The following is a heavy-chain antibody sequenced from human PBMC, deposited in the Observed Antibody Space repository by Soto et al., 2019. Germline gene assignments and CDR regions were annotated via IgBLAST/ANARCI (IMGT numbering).Heavy chain of an antibody. Sequence: QVQLVESGGGVVQPGRSLRLSCAASGFTFSSYAMHWVRQAPGKGLEWVAVISYDGSDKYYADSVKGRFTISRDNSKNKLNLQMNSLSADDTAVYYCAKALGELSPESYDYWGQGTLITVSS. CDR1: GFTFSSYA. J-gene: IGHJ4*02. CDR2: ISYDGSDK. D-gene: IGHD3-16*02. CDR3: AKALGELSPESYDY. V-gene: IGHV3-30*18.